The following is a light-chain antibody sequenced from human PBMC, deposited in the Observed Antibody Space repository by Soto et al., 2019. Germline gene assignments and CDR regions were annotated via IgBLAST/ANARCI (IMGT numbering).Light chain of an antibody. V-gene: IGKV3-20*01. CDR3: QQFGSSPPYT. CDR1: QSVSSIY. Sequence: EIVLTQSPRTLSLSPGERATLSCRASQSVSSIYLAWYQQKPGQAPRLLIYGASTRATGTPDRFSGSGSGTDFTLTISRLEPEDFAVYSCQQFGSSPPYTFGQGTKLEIK. J-gene: IGKJ2*01. CDR2: GAS.